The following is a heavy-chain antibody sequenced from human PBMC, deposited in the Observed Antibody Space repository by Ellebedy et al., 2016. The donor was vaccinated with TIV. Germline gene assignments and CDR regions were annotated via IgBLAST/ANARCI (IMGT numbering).Heavy chain of an antibody. J-gene: IGHJ6*02. CDR3: ARDLRVRYGMDV. V-gene: IGHV3-7*01. CDR1: GFTFSSYW. Sequence: GESLKISCAASGFTFSSYWMSWVRQAPGKGLEWVANIKQDGSEKYYVDSVKGRFTISRDNAKNSLYLQMNSLRAEDTAVYYCARDLRVRYGMDVWGQGTTVTVSS. CDR2: IKQDGSEK. D-gene: IGHD2-21*01.